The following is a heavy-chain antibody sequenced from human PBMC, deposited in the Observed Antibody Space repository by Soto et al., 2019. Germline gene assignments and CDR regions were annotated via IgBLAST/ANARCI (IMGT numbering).Heavy chain of an antibody. D-gene: IGHD2-21*01. J-gene: IGHJ6*02. CDR1: GGSISSYY. Sequence: SETLSLTCTVSGGSISSYYWSWIRQPPGKGLEWIGEIYHSGSINHNPSLKSRVTMSLDKSKNQFSLKMTSVTAADTAVYYCARHIRGNSCMDVWGQGTTVTVSS. V-gene: IGHV4-59*04. CDR2: IYHSGSI. CDR3: ARHIRGNSCMDV.